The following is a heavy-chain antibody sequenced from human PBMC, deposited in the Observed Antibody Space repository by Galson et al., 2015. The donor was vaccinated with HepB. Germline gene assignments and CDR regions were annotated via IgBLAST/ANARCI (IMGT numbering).Heavy chain of an antibody. D-gene: IGHD2-2*01. V-gene: IGHV4-34*01. CDR2: INHSGST. Sequence: ETLSLTCAVYGGSFSGYYWSWIRQPPGKGLEWIGEINHSGSTNYNPSLKSRVTISVDTSKNQFSLKLSSVTAADTAVYYCARGADIVVVRGQNSFDPWGQGTLVTVSS. CDR1: GGSFSGYY. CDR3: ARGADIVVVRGQNSFDP. J-gene: IGHJ5*02.